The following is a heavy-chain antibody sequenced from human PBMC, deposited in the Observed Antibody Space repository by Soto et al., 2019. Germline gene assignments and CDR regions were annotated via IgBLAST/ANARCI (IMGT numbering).Heavy chain of an antibody. Sequence: GGSLRLSCAASGFTFSSYSINWVRQAPWKGLEWISYISSHSSTLYYADSVKGRFTISRDNAGGSLYLHMNSLRDEDTDVYYCVRDGSGNVYLNWFDPWGQGTLVPFSS. J-gene: IGHJ5*02. CDR2: ISSHSSTL. CDR1: GFTFSSYS. D-gene: IGHD6-19*01. CDR3: VRDGSGNVYLNWFDP. V-gene: IGHV3-48*02.